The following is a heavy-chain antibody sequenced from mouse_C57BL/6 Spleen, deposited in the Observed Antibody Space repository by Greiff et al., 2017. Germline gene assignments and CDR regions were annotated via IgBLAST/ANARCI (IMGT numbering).Heavy chain of an antibody. V-gene: IGHV5-16*01. Sequence: EVKLMESEGGLVQPGSSMKLSCTASGFTFSDYYMAWVRQVPEKGLEWVANINYDGSSTYYLDSLKSRFIISRDNAKNILYLQMSSLKSEDTATYYCARERGFDAMDYWGQGTSVTVSS. CDR3: ARERGFDAMDY. J-gene: IGHJ4*01. CDR1: GFTFSDYY. CDR2: INYDGSST.